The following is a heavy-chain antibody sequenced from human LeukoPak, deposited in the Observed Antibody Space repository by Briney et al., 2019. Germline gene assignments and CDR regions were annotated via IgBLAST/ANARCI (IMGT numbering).Heavy chain of an antibody. D-gene: IGHD6-13*01. CDR1: GGTFSSYA. V-gene: IGHV1-69*13. J-gene: IGHJ6*02. CDR3: ARWRVSQQQIYYYYYGMDV. CDR2: IIPVFGTA. Sequence: ASVKVSCKASGGTFSSYAISWVRQAPGQGLEWMGGIIPVFGTANYAQKFQGRVTITADESTSTAYMELSSLRSEDTAVYYCARWRVSQQQIYYYYYGMDVWGQGTTVTVSS.